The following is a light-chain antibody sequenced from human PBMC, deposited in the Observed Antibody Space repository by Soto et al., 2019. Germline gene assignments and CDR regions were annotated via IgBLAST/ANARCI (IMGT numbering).Light chain of an antibody. CDR3: QQYGSSPPIT. CDR2: GAS. CDR1: QSVSSSY. Sequence: EFVLTQSPGTLCLSPGERATLSCRSSQSVSSSYLAWYQQKPGQAPRLLIYGASSRATGIPDRFSGSGSGTDFTLTISRLEPEDFAVYYCQQYGSSPPITFGQGTRLEIK. J-gene: IGKJ5*01. V-gene: IGKV3-20*01.